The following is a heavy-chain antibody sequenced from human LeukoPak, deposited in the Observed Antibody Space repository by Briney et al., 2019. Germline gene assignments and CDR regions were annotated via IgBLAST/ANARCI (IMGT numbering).Heavy chain of an antibody. Sequence: SETLPFTCAVYGGSFSGYYWSWIRQPPGKGLEWIGEINHSGSTNYNPSLKSRVTISVDTSKNQFSLKLSSVTAADTAVYYCARGKRGYSSSWYDYWGNGTLVSVSS. D-gene: IGHD6-13*01. V-gene: IGHV4-34*01. CDR3: ARGKRGYSSSWYDY. J-gene: IGHJ5*01. CDR2: INHSGST. CDR1: GGSFSGYY.